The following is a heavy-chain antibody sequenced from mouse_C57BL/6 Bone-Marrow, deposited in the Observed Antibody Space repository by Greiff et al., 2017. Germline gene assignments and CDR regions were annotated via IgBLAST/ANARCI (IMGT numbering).Heavy chain of an antibody. Sequence: VQLQQSGPELVKPGASVKISCKASGYSFTGYFMNWVKQSPGKSLEWIGRINPYNGGTSYNQKFKGKATLTVDKSSSTAYMQLNSLTSEDSAVYCCASREMGYGFAYWGQGTLVTVSA. CDR1: GYSFTGYF. D-gene: IGHD2-2*01. CDR2: INPYNGGT. J-gene: IGHJ3*01. V-gene: IGHV1-19*01. CDR3: ASREMGYGFAY.